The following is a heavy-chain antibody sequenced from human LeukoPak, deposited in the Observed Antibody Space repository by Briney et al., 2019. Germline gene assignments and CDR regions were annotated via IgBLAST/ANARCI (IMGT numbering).Heavy chain of an antibody. CDR3: ASEINWGSGAFDV. Sequence: GGSLRLSCTGSGFMFSKYWMTWVRQAPGKGLEWVANTKGDGIEKYYVDSVKGRFTISRDNAGNSLFLQANSLRAEDTAMYYCASEINWGSGAFDVWGQGTMVTVS. J-gene: IGHJ3*01. CDR2: TKGDGIEK. V-gene: IGHV3-7*01. D-gene: IGHD7-27*01. CDR1: GFMFSKYW.